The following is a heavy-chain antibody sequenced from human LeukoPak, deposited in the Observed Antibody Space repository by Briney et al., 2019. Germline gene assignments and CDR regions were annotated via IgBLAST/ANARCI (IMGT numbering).Heavy chain of an antibody. D-gene: IGHD3-3*01. CDR1: GYTFTSYG. V-gene: IGHV1-18*01. Sequence: VASVKVSCKASGYTFTSYGISWVRQAPGQGLEWMGWISAYNGNTNYAQKLQGRVTMTTDTSTSTAYMELRSLRSDDTAVYYCARDFGVATRGDFDYWGQGTLVTVSS. CDR3: ARDFGVATRGDFDY. J-gene: IGHJ4*02. CDR2: ISAYNGNT.